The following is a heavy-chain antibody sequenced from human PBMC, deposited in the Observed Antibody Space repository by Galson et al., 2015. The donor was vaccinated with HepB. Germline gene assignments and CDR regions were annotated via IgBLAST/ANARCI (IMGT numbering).Heavy chain of an antibody. CDR1: GFTFSSYS. CDR2: IRSSSSTI. J-gene: IGHJ4*02. Sequence: SLRLSCAASGFTFSSYSMNWVRKAPGKGLEWVSYIRSSSSTIYYADSVKGRLTISRDNAKNSLYLQMNSLRDEDTAVYYCATTMLTFGGVIVIDYYFDYWGQRTLVTFSS. V-gene: IGHV3-48*02. D-gene: IGHD3-16*02. CDR3: ATTMLTFGGVIVIDYYFDY.